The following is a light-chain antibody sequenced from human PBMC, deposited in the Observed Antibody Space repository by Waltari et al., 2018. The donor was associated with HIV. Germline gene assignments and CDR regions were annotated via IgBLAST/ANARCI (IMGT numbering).Light chain of an antibody. V-gene: IGKV1-5*03. J-gene: IGKJ1*01. Sequence: DIHMTQSPFTLSASVGDRVTIACRASQTIGVWLAWYQQKPGQAPKILIYKASTLETGVPSRFSGSGSGTEFTLTIGGLQPEYFATYYCQHYNGYPWTFGQGTKVEMK. CDR3: QHYNGYPWT. CDR2: KAS. CDR1: QTIGVW.